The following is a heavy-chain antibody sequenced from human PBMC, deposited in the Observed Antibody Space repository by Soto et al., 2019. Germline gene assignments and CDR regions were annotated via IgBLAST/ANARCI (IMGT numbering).Heavy chain of an antibody. CDR2: IWSDASNE. V-gene: IGHV3-33*03. D-gene: IGHD6-25*01. J-gene: IGHJ6*02. Sequence: PGGSLRLSCAASGFSFSNHGMHWVRQAPGKGLEWVAAIWSDASNEYYADSGKGRFTISRDNSKNTLYLQMNTLRAEDTAVYYCATDGFNKPGYYYGMGVWGQGTTVTVSS. CDR3: ATDGFNKPGYYYGMGV. CDR1: GFSFSNHG.